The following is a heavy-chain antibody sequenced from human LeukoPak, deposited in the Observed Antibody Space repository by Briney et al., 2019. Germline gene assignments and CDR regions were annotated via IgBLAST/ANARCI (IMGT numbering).Heavy chain of an antibody. V-gene: IGHV3-21*01. J-gene: IGHJ4*02. Sequence: PGGSLRLSCVASGYTFSSYSINWVRHAPGKGLEWVSSISVRSNYIYYADSVRGRFSISRDDAGDSLYLQMNSLRAEDTAVYFCVRLRRNSDTSGFYYYYDFWGQGTLVTVSS. D-gene: IGHD3-22*01. CDR2: ISVRSNYI. CDR3: VRLRRNSDTSGFYYYYDF. CDR1: GYTFSSYS.